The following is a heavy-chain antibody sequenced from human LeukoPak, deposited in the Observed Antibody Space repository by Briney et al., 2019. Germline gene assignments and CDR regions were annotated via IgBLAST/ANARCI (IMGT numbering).Heavy chain of an antibody. CDR3: ARDRLDLGVVGYGMDV. Sequence: PGGALRLSCATPGFTFSSHIMNSVRQAPAKGQEWDSPISSSSSYRYYAEAVKGRFTISRDNAKNSLYLQMNSLRAEDTAVYYCARDRLDLGVVGYGMDVWGQGTTVTVSS. CDR1: GFTFSSHI. CDR2: ISSSSSYR. V-gene: IGHV3-21*01. D-gene: IGHD3-3*01. J-gene: IGHJ6*02.